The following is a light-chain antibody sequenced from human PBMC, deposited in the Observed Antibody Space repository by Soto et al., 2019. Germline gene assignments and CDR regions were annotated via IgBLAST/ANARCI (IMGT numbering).Light chain of an antibody. CDR2: GAS. Sequence: ETVMTQSAATLSVSPGERATLSCRASQSVSSNLAWYQQKPGQAPRLLIYGASTRVTGIPGRFRGSGSGTEFTLTISSPQSEDFAVYYCQQYNNWPRTFGQGTKVEIK. J-gene: IGKJ1*01. V-gene: IGKV3-15*01. CDR3: QQYNNWPRT. CDR1: QSVSSN.